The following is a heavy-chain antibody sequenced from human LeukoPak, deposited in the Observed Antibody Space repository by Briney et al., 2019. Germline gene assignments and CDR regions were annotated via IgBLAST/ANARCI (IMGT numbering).Heavy chain of an antibody. V-gene: IGHV1-69*13. CDR1: GGTFSSYA. CDR2: IIPIFGTA. Sequence: SVKVSCKASGGTFSSYAISRVRQAPGQGLEWMGGIIPIFGTANYAQKFQGRVTITADESTSTAYMELSSLRSEDTAVYYCARGPTAYYYDSSGYNPQYFDYWGQGTLVTVSS. J-gene: IGHJ4*02. CDR3: ARGPTAYYYDSSGYNPQYFDY. D-gene: IGHD3-22*01.